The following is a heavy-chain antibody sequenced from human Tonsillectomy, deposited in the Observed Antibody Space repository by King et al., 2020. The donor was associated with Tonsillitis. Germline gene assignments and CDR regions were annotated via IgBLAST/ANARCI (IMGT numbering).Heavy chain of an antibody. D-gene: IGHD4-17*01. CDR1: GASISSSDYY. CDR2: IYFMEST. CDR3: ASTTLDYGDFWFDP. Sequence: QLQESGPGLVKPSETLSLTCTVSGASISSSDYYWGWIRQPPGEGLEWIGNIYFMESTYYNPSLKSRVTISVDTSKNQFSLKLNSVTAADTAVYFCASTTLDYGDFWFDPWGQGTLVTVSS. J-gene: IGHJ5*02. V-gene: IGHV4-39*01.